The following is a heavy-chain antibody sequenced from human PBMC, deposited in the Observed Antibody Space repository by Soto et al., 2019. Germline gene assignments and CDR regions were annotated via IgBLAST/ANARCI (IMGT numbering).Heavy chain of an antibody. CDR1: GFTFSSYG. CDR3: AKGHDYGDYLYGFDY. V-gene: IGHV3-30*18. CDR2: ISYDGSNK. J-gene: IGHJ4*02. Sequence: GGSLRLSCAASGFTFSSYGMHWVRQAPGKGLEWVAVISYDGSNKYYADSVKGRFTISRDNSKDTLYLQMNSLRAEDMAVYYFAKGHDYGDYLYGFDYWGQGTLVTVSS. D-gene: IGHD4-17*01.